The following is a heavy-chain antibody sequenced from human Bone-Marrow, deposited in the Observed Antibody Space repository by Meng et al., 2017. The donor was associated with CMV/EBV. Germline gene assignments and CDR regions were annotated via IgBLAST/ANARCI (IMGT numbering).Heavy chain of an antibody. D-gene: IGHD3-22*01. Sequence: GSLRLSCTVSGGSISSSSYYWGWIRQPPGKGLEWIGSIYYSGSTYYNPSLKSRVTISVDTSKNQFSLKLSSVTAADTAVYYCARETHYYDSSGYYPFDYWGQGTLVTVSS. CDR1: GGSISSSSYY. CDR3: ARETHYYDSSGYYPFDY. J-gene: IGHJ4*02. V-gene: IGHV4-39*07. CDR2: IYYSGST.